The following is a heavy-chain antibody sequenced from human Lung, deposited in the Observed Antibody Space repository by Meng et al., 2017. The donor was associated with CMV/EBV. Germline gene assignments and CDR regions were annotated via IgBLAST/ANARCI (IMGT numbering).Heavy chain of an antibody. J-gene: IGHJ4*02. CDR3: ARDQGGSSRGVDY. CDR1: VFTFSIYW. CDR2: INSDESTT. Sequence: VDSVFTFSIYWMHWVRQAPGKGLVWVSRINSDESTTNYADSVKGRFTISRDNAKSTLYLQMNSLRAEDTAVYYCARDQGGSSRGVDYWGQGTLVTVSS. V-gene: IGHV3-74*01. D-gene: IGHD1-26*01.